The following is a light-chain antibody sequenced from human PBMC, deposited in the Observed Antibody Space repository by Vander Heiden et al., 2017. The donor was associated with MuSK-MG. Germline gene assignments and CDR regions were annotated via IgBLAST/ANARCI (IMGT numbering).Light chain of an antibody. J-gene: IGKJ1*01. V-gene: IGKV1-5*01. CDR3: QQYNSYSPWT. CDR2: DAS. Sequence: DIQMTQSPSTLSAPVGDRVTITCRASQSISSWLAWYQQKPGKAPKLLIYDASSLESGVPSRFSGSGYGTEFTLTISSRQPDDFAPYYCQQYNSYSPWTFGQGTKVEIK. CDR1: QSISSW.